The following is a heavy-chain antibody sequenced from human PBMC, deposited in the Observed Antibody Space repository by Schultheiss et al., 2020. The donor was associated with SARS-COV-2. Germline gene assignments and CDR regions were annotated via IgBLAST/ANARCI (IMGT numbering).Heavy chain of an antibody. Sequence: GGSLRLSCAASGFTFSDYYMSWIRQAPGKGLEWVSVIYSGGSTYYADSVKGRFTISRDNSKNTLYLQMNSLRAEDTAVYYCATTSTRVVTAFDYWGQGTLVTVSS. CDR1: GFTFSDYY. V-gene: IGHV3-66*02. CDR2: IYSGGST. J-gene: IGHJ4*02. CDR3: ATTSTRVVTAFDY. D-gene: IGHD2-21*02.